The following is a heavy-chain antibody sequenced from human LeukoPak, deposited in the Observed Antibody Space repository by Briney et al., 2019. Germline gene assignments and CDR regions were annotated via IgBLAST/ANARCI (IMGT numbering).Heavy chain of an antibody. V-gene: IGHV4-34*01. CDR1: GGSFSGYY. CDR3: ARPYYYDSSGYYAERYYYGMDV. J-gene: IGHJ6*02. CDR2: INHSGST. D-gene: IGHD3-22*01. Sequence: KPSETLSLTCAVYGGSFSGYYWSWIRQPPGKGLEWIGEINHSGSTNYNPSLKSRVTISVDTSKNQFSLKLSSVTAADTAVYYCARPYYYDSSGYYAERYYYGMDVWGQGTTVTVSS.